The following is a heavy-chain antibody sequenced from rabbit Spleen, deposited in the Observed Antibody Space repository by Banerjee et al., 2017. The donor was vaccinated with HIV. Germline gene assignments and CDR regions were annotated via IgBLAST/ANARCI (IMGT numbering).Heavy chain of an antibody. D-gene: IGHD7-1*01. Sequence: QSLEESGGDLVKPGASLTLTCTASGFSFSSSDYICWVRQAPGKGLEWISCIVGSSSGFTYSATWAKGRFTCSKTSSTTVTLQMTSLTVADTATYFCARDTGTSFSSYGMDLWGQGTLVTVS. V-gene: IGHV1S40*01. J-gene: IGHJ6*01. CDR2: IVGSSSGFT. CDR1: GFSFSSSDY. CDR3: ARDTGTSFSSYGMDL.